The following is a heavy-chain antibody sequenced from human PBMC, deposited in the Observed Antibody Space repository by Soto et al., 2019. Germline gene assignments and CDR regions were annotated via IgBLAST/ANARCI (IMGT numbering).Heavy chain of an antibody. CDR3: ARGGYCSGGSCYPYNWFDP. J-gene: IGHJ5*02. CDR1: GGTFSSYA. CDR2: IIPIFGTA. Sequence: SVKVSCKASGGTFSSYAISWVRQAPGQGLEWMGGIIPIFGTANYAQKFQGRVTITADESTSTAYMELSSLRSEDTAVYYCARGGYCSGGSCYPYNWFDPWGQGTLVTVSS. V-gene: IGHV1-69*13. D-gene: IGHD2-15*01.